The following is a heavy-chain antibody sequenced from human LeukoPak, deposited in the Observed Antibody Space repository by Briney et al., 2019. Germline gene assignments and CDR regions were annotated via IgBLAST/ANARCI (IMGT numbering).Heavy chain of an antibody. V-gene: IGHV3-48*04. Sequence: PGGSLRLSCAASGFTFSSYSMNWVRQAPGKGLEWVSYISSSGSTIYYADSVKGRFTISRGNAKNSLYLQMNSLRAEDTAVYYCARGLRAITMIVVPDAFDIWGQGTMVTVSS. D-gene: IGHD3-22*01. CDR3: ARGLRAITMIVVPDAFDI. CDR1: GFTFSSYS. CDR2: ISSSGSTI. J-gene: IGHJ3*02.